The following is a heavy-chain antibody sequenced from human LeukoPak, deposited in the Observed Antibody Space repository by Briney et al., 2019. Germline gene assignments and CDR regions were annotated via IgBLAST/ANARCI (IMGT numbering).Heavy chain of an antibody. J-gene: IGHJ3*02. CDR2: IYYSGST. CDR3: ASAYYDILTGYPDAFDI. Sequence: SETLSLTCTVSGGSISSYYWSWIRQPPGKGLEWIGYIYYSGSTNYNPSLKSRVTISVDTSKNQFSLKLSSVTAADTAVYHCASAYYDILTGYPDAFDIWGQGTMVTVSS. V-gene: IGHV4-59*08. CDR1: GGSISSYY. D-gene: IGHD3-9*01.